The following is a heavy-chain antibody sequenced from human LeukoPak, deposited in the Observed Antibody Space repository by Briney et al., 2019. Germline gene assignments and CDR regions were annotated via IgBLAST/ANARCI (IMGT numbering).Heavy chain of an antibody. D-gene: IGHD6-19*01. CDR3: ARIWLVRGYFDY. Sequence: PSETLSLTCTVSGGSISSSSYYWGWIRQPPGKGLEWIGSIYYSGSTYYNPSLKSRVTISVDTSKNQFSLKLSSVTAADTAVYYCARIWLVRGYFDYWGQGTLVTASS. CDR1: GGSISSSSYY. CDR2: IYYSGST. J-gene: IGHJ4*02. V-gene: IGHV4-39*01.